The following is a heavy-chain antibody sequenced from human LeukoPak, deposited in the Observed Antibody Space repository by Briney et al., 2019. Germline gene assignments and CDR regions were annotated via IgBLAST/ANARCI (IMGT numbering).Heavy chain of an antibody. CDR1: GYTFTSYY. Sequence: ASVTVSFTASGYTFTSYYMHWVRQAPGQGLEWMGIISPSGGSTSYAREFQGRVTMTRDTSTSTASMELSSLRSDDTAVYYCARDQGSSSWNYYYGMDVWGQGTTVTVSS. V-gene: IGHV1-46*01. CDR2: ISPSGGST. J-gene: IGHJ6*02. D-gene: IGHD6-13*01. CDR3: ARDQGSSSWNYYYGMDV.